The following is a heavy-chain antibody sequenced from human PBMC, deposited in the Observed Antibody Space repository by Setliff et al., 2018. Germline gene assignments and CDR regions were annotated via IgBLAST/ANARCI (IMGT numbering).Heavy chain of an antibody. D-gene: IGHD5-12*01. J-gene: IGHJ4*02. CDR2: IQSSGNT. Sequence: SETLSLTCSVSGGSISSGSYYWGWIRQSPGKGLEWIGLIQSSGNTNYNPSLQSRVTISIDTSKNQFSLKMTSVPAADTALYYCAGTPARGTTWLSPFDYWGQGTLVTVSS. CDR3: AGTPARGTTWLSPFDY. V-gene: IGHV4-39*07. CDR1: GGSISSGSYY.